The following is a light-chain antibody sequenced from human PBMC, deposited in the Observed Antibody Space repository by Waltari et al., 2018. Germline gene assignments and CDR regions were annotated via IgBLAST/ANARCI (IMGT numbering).Light chain of an antibody. V-gene: IGLV2-11*01. J-gene: IGLJ1*01. Sequence: QAALTQPPSVSGSPGQSVTISCTGTNSDIGYYNYVSWYQQHPGKAPKVMIYDVRKRPSGVSDRFSGSKSGNTASLTISGLQAEDEADYYCSSYAGTNTFIFGAGTRLTVL. CDR3: SSYAGTNTFI. CDR2: DVR. CDR1: NSDIGYYNY.